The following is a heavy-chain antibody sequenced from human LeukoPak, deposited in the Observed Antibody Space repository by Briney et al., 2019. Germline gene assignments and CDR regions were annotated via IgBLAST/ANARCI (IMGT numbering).Heavy chain of an antibody. CDR2: IYSSGET. D-gene: IGHD4-17*01. Sequence: PSETLSLTCTVSGGSLTSYYWSWVRQSPGKGLEWIASIYSSGETSHNPSLKSRVTISVDTAQNQFSLSLTSVTAADVGVYFCVRGGGGSMWSGHYRLFDFWGRGTLITVSS. V-gene: IGHV4-59*01. CDR3: VRGGGGSMWSGHYRLFDF. J-gene: IGHJ4*02. CDR1: GGSLTSYY.